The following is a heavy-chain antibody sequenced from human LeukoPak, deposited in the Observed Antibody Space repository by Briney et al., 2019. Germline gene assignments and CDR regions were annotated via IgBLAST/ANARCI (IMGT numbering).Heavy chain of an antibody. CDR2: INAGNGNT. J-gene: IGHJ4*02. Sequence: ASVKASCKVSGYTFTSYAMHSVRQAPGQRLECMGWINAGNGNTKYSQKFQGRVTITRDTSASTAYMELSSLRSEDRAVYWWGRGTNGFGELSPLDYWGQGTLVTVSS. CDR1: GYTFTSYA. D-gene: IGHD3-10*01. CDR3: GRGTNGFGELSPLDY. V-gene: IGHV1-3*01.